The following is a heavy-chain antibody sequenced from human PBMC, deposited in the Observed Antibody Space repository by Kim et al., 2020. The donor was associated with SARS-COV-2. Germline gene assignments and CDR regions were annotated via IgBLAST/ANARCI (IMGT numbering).Heavy chain of an antibody. J-gene: IGHJ6*02. CDR2: IIPIFGTA. D-gene: IGHD3-10*01. Sequence: SVKVSCKASGGTFSSYAISWVRQAPGQGLEWMGGIIPIFGTANYAQKFQGRVTITADESTSTSYMELSSLRSEDTAVYYCASWRESAEVWFGELSMRSYYYGMDVWGQGTTVTVSS. CDR1: GGTFSSYA. V-gene: IGHV1-69*13. CDR3: ASWRESAEVWFGELSMRSYYYGMDV.